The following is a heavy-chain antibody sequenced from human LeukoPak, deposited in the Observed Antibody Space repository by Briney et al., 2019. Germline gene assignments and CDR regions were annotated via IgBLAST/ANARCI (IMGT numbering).Heavy chain of an antibody. Sequence: QAGGSLRLSCAASGFTFSSYGMHWVRQAPGKGLEWVAVISYDGSNKYYADSVKGRFTISRDNSKNTLYLQMNSLRAEDTAVYYCARDQVFGVVTNLMDVWGKGTTVTVSS. J-gene: IGHJ6*04. D-gene: IGHD3-3*01. CDR3: ARDQVFGVVTNLMDV. CDR1: GFTFSSYG. CDR2: ISYDGSNK. V-gene: IGHV3-30*03.